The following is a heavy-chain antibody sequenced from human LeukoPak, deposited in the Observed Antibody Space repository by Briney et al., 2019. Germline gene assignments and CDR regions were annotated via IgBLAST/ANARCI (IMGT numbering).Heavy chain of an antibody. J-gene: IGHJ4*02. CDR1: GYTFTGYF. CDR2: INPNSGGT. CDR3: ARVPSAVAGRYFFDY. V-gene: IGHV1-2*02. D-gene: IGHD6-19*01. Sequence: ASVKVSCKASGYTFTGYFMHWVRQAPGQGLECMGWINPNSGGTNYAQKFQGRVTMTRDTSISTAYMELSRLRSDDTAVYYCARVPSAVAGRYFFDYWGQGTLVTVSS.